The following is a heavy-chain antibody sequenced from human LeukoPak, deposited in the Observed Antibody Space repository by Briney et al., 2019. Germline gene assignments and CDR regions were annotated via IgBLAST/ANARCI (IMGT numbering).Heavy chain of an antibody. D-gene: IGHD6-13*01. Sequence: GGSLRLSCAASGLTVSSNYMNWVRQAPGKGLEWVSVIHSGGSTYYADSVRGRFTISRDNSKNTLYLQMNSLRADDTAVYYCARGQQPFDYWGQGTLVTVSS. CDR2: IHSGGST. J-gene: IGHJ4*02. V-gene: IGHV3-53*01. CDR3: ARGQQPFDY. CDR1: GLTVSSNY.